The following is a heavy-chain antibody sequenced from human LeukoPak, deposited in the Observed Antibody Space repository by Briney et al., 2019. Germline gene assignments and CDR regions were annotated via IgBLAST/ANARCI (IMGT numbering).Heavy chain of an antibody. D-gene: IGHD6-13*01. V-gene: IGHV4-38-2*01. Sequence: SETLSLTCAVSDYSVTSAYYWGWIRQFPGKELEWIGSIFHGETAYYNPSLESRVTISVDPSKNQFSLRLTSVTAADTAVYYCARVGSSWYWDDYWGQGTLVTVSS. CDR3: ARVGSSWYWDDY. J-gene: IGHJ4*02. CDR2: IFHGETA. CDR1: DYSVTSAYY.